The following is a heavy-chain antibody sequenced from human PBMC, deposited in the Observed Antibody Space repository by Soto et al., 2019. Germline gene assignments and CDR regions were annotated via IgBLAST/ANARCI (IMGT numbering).Heavy chain of an antibody. CDR1: GFSLRTNGVG. D-gene: IGHD7-27*01. CDR2: IYWDDDK. V-gene: IGHV2-5*02. J-gene: IGHJ3*02. CDR3: AHRRNWVDAVDI. Sequence: QITLKESGPTLVKPTQTLTLTCTFSGFSLRTNGVGVGWIRQPPGKALEWLALIYWDDDKRYSPSLKSRLTITKDTSRTQVVLTMTNMDPVDTATYYGAHRRNWVDAVDIWGQGTMVTVSS.